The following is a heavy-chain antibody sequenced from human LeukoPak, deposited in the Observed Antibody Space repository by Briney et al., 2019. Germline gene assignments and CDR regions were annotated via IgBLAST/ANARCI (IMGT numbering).Heavy chain of an antibody. CDR1: GGSISSSSYY. CDR3: ARGLIGYCSGGSCYSVGYYYYYMDV. V-gene: IGHV4-39*07. J-gene: IGHJ6*03. Sequence: SETLSLTCTVSGGSISSSSYYWGWIRQPPGKGLEWIGSIYYSGSTYYNPPLKSRVTISVDTSKNQFSLKLSSVTAADTAVYYCARGLIGYCSGGSCYSVGYYYYYMDVWGKGTTVTVSS. CDR2: IYYSGST. D-gene: IGHD2-15*01.